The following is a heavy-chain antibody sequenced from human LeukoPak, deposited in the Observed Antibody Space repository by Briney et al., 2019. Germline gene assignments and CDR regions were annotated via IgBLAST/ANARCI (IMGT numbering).Heavy chain of an antibody. J-gene: IGHJ6*03. CDR1: GGSISSYY. Sequence: SETLSLTCTVSGGSISSYYWSWIRQPPGKGLEWIGYIYYSGSTNYNPSLKSRVTISVDTSKNQFSLKLSSVTAADTAVYYCARGFGVGPYYYYYMDVWGKGTTVTVSS. CDR2: IYYSGST. CDR3: ARGFGVGPYYYYYMDV. V-gene: IGHV4-59*12. D-gene: IGHD3-3*01.